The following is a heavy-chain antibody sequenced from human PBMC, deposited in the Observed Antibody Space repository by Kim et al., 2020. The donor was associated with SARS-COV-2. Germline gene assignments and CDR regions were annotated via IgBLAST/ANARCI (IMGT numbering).Heavy chain of an antibody. V-gene: IGHV4-39*01. Sequence: SETLSLTCNVSSGSIRSSNYYWGWIRQPPGKGLEWIGTISDSENTYHNPSLKSRLTLSIDTSKNQFSLRLTSVTAADTAVYYCARRSQGSGWLYYYMDVWGTGTTVTVSS. CDR1: SGSIRSSNYY. J-gene: IGHJ6*03. CDR2: ISDSENT. D-gene: IGHD6-19*01. CDR3: ARRSQGSGWLYYYMDV.